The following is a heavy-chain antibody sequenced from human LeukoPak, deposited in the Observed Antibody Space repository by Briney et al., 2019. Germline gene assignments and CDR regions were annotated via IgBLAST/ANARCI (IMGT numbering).Heavy chain of an antibody. D-gene: IGHD3-10*01. V-gene: IGHV4-4*02. CDR1: GGSISSSNW. CDR3: ARDGSGSYKGFYYVDY. CDR2: IYHSERT. Sequence: SGTLSLTCAVSGGSISSSNWWSRVRPPPGKGLEWIGEIYHSERTNYNPSLKSQVTISEDKSKNQFSLKLSSVTAADTAVYYCARDGSGSYKGFYYVDYWGQGTLVTVSS. J-gene: IGHJ4*02.